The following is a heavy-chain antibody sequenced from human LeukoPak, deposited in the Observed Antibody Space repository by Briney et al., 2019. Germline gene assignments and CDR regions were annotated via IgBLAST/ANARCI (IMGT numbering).Heavy chain of an antibody. D-gene: IGHD6-6*01. V-gene: IGHV3-48*03. CDR1: GFTFSSYE. Sequence: GGSLRLSCAASGFTFSSYEMNWVRQAPGKGLEWVSYISSSGSTIYYADSVKGRFTISRDNAKNSLYLQMNSLRAEDTAVYYCARNRGNIAARPDYYYYYMDVWGKGTTVTVSS. J-gene: IGHJ6*03. CDR2: ISSSGSTI. CDR3: ARNRGNIAARPDYYYYYMDV.